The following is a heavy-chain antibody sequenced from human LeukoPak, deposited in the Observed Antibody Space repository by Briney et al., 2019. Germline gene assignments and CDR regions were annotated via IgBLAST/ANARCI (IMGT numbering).Heavy chain of an antibody. J-gene: IGHJ4*02. D-gene: IGHD6-13*01. CDR3: ARAAHYSSRNFDF. Sequence: SETLSLTCSVSGGSISGYYWSWIRQPPGKGLEWIGYIYNSGSTNYNPFLKSRVTISVVTSKNQLSLKLKSMTAADTAVYYCARAAHYSSRNFDFWGQGTLVTVSS. CDR2: IYNSGST. V-gene: IGHV4-59*01. CDR1: GGSISGYY.